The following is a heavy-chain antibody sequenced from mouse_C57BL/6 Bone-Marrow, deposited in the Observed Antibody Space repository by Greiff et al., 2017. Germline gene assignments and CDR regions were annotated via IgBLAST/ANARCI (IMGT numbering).Heavy chain of an antibody. CDR1: GFTFSSYA. J-gene: IGHJ1*03. CDR3: ARALWHWYFDV. Sequence: EVQRVESGGGLVKPGGSLKLSCAASGFTFSSYAMSWVRQTPEKRLEWVATISAGGSYTYYPDNVKGRFTISRDNAKNNLYLQMSHLKSEDTAMYYCARALWHWYFDVWGTGTTVTGSS. CDR2: ISAGGSYT. D-gene: IGHD1-1*01. V-gene: IGHV5-4*01.